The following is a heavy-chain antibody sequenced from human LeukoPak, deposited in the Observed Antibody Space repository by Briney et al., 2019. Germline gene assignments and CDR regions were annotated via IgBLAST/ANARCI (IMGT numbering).Heavy chain of an antibody. Sequence: SETLSPTCTVSGDSISRYYWSWIRQPAGKGLEWIGRIYNGGIITYNPSLKSRVTMSIDTSNNQFSLRLRFVTAADTAVYYCARQQRSPVGLLGAFDIWGQGTMVTVSS. CDR2: IYNGGII. J-gene: IGHJ3*02. CDR1: GDSISRYY. V-gene: IGHV4-4*07. D-gene: IGHD3-10*01. CDR3: ARQQRSPVGLLGAFDI.